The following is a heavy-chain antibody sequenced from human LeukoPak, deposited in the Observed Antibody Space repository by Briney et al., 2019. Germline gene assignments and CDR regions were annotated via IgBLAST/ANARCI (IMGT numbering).Heavy chain of an antibody. V-gene: IGHV1-69*05. J-gene: IGHJ3*02. CDR3: ARTKGGARFNDAFDI. D-gene: IGHD6-6*01. CDR1: GGTFSSYT. CDR2: IIPIFGTA. Sequence: GASVKVSCKASGGTFSSYTISWVRQAPGQGLEWMGRIIPIFGTANYAQKFQGRVTITTDESTSTAYMELSSLRSEDTAVYYCARTKGGARFNDAFDIWGQGTMVTVSS.